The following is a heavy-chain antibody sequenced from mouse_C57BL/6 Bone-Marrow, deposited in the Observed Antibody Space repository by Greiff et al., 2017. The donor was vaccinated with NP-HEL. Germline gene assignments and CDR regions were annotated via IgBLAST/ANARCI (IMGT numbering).Heavy chain of an antibody. D-gene: IGHD2-4*01. V-gene: IGHV14-4*01. CDR2: IDPENGDT. CDR1: GLNLPAAS. J-gene: IGHJ2*01. Sequence: EVQLQQSGAELVRTGEEGKVAGRASGLNLPAASLPWVPPLPAHCLEWIGWIDPENGDTEYASKFQGKATITADTSSNTAYLQLSSLTSEDTAVYYCTTDDYHFDYWGQGTTLTVSS. CDR3: TTDDYHFDY.